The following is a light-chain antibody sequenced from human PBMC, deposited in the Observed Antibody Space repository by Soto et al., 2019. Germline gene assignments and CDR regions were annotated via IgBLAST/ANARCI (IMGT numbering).Light chain of an antibody. J-gene: IGLJ1*01. CDR2: DVS. CDR3: QSYDECLSVLYV. Sequence: QSVLTQPASVSGSPGQSITISCTGTSSDVGGYNYVSWYQQHPGKAPKLMIYDVSNRPSGVPNRFSGSKSGNTASLAITGLQADDEFDYYCQSYDECLSVLYVFGPGTKATDL. V-gene: IGLV2-14*01. CDR1: SSDVGGYNY.